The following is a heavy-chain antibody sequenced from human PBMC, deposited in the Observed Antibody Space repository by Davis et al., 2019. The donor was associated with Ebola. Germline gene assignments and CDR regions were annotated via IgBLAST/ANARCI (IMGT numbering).Heavy chain of an antibody. D-gene: IGHD3-10*01. CDR3: ARDPYGSGSFDY. J-gene: IGHJ4*02. CDR2: IKQDGSEK. V-gene: IGHV3-7*01. CDR1: GFTFSSYW. Sequence: GESLKISCAASGFTFSSYWMSWVRQAPGKGLEWVANIKQDGSEKYYVDSVKGRFTISRDNAKNSLYLQMNSLRAEDTAVYYCARDPYGSGSFDYWGQGTLVTVSS.